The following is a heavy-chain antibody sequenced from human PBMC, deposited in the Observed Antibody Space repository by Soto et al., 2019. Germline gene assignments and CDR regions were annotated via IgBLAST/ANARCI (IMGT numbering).Heavy chain of an antibody. CDR2: INPNSGGT. J-gene: IGHJ6*03. V-gene: IGHV1-2*04. CDR3: GRANRGGGYDRNYYYYYYMDV. CDR1: GYTFTGYY. Sequence: ASVKVSCKASGYTFTGYYMHWVRQAPGQGLEWMGWINPNSGGTNYAQKFQGWVTMTRDTSISTAYMELSRLRSDDTAVYYCGRANRGGGYDRNYYYYYYMDVWGKGTTVTVSS. D-gene: IGHD5-12*01.